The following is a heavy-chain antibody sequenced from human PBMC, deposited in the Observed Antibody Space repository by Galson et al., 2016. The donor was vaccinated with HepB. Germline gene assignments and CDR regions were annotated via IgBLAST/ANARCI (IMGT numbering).Heavy chain of an antibody. D-gene: IGHD4-17*01. V-gene: IGHV3-48*03. CDR3: AREPEQSTVYYYNGVDV. CDR1: TFRFSTYD. CDR2: ISGSGATI. Sequence: SLRLSCAASTFRFSTYDFSWVRQAPGKGLEWVSYISGSGATIFYADSVKGRFTISRDNAKNSLYLQMNSLRGEDTAVYYCAREPEQSTVYYYNGVDVWGQGTTVTVSS. J-gene: IGHJ6*02.